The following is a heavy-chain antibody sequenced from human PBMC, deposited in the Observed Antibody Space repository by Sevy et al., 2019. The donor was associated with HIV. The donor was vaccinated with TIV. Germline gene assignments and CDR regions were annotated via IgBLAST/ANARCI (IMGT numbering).Heavy chain of an antibody. CDR2: IKRKTDGGAK. CDR1: GFTFSNAW. Sequence: GGSLRLSCAASGFTFSNAWMSWVRQAPGKGLEWVGRIKRKTDGGAKEYAAPVKGRFTISRDDSKNTLDLQMNSLKTEDTAVYYCTLRGVYSYGMDVWGQGTTVTVSS. J-gene: IGHJ6*02. D-gene: IGHD6-6*01. CDR3: TLRGVYSYGMDV. V-gene: IGHV3-15*01.